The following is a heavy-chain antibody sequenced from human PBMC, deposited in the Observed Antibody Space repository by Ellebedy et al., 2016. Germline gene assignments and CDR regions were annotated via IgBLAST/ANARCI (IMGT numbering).Heavy chain of an antibody. V-gene: IGHV3-74*01. J-gene: IGHJ2*01. CDR3: AREALVSGNRYFDL. Sequence: HTGGSLRLSCEASGFSFSPHWMHWVRQAPGKGLVWVSRIDSEASNTWYADFVKGRFTISRDNAKNTVSLEMNSLRPEDTAVYYCAREALVSGNRYFDLWGRGTLVTVAS. CDR1: GFSFSPHW. CDR2: IDSEASNT. D-gene: IGHD3-10*01.